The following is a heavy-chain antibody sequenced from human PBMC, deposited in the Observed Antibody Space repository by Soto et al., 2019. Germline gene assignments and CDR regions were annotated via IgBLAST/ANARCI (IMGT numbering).Heavy chain of an antibody. Sequence: GGSLRLSCTASGFTFGDYAMSWFRQAPGKGLEWVGFIRSKAYGGTTEYAASVKGRFTISRDDSKSIAYLQMNSLKTEDTAVYYCTRDRARSSSWYSYCYGMDVWGQGTTVTVSS. CDR2: IRSKAYGGTT. CDR3: TRDRARSSSWYSYCYGMDV. J-gene: IGHJ6*02. V-gene: IGHV3-49*03. CDR1: GFTFGDYA. D-gene: IGHD6-13*01.